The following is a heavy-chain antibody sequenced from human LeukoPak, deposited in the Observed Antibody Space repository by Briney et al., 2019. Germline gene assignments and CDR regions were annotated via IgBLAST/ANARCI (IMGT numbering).Heavy chain of an antibody. CDR3: ARKSWYLDYYYYGMDV. Sequence: GGSLRLSCVGSGFSFSSFAMTWVRLAPGKGLEWVAVISYDGSNKYYADSVKGRFTISRDNSKNTLYLQMNSLRAEDTAVYYCARKSWYLDYYYYGMDVWGQGTTVTVSS. V-gene: IGHV3-30*04. D-gene: IGHD6-13*01. J-gene: IGHJ6*02. CDR2: ISYDGSNK. CDR1: GFSFSSFA.